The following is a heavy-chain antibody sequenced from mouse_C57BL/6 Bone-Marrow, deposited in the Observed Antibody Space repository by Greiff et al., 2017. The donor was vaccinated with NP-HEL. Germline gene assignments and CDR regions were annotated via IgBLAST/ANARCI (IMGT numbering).Heavy chain of an antibody. V-gene: IGHV1-18*01. CDR2: INPNNGGT. D-gene: IGHD1-1*01. CDR3: ARRDGSSLRFAY. J-gene: IGHJ3*01. CDR1: GYTFTDYN. Sequence: VQLQQSGPELVKPGASVKIPCKASGYTFTDYNMDWVKQSHGKSLEWIGDINPNNGGTIYNQKFKGKATLTVDKSSSTAYMELRSLTSEDTAVYYCARRDGSSLRFAYWGQGTLVTVSA.